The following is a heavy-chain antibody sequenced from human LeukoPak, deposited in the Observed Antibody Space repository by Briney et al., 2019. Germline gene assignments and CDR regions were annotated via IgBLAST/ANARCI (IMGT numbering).Heavy chain of an antibody. Sequence: GESLKISCKGSGYSFTNYWIGWVRQMPGKGLEWMGIIYPSDSDTTYSPSFQGQVTISADKSISTAYLQWGSLKASDTAMYYCARGPIVVVAAADTNWFDPWGQGTLVTVSS. CDR3: ARGPIVVVAAADTNWFDP. D-gene: IGHD2-2*01. CDR1: GYSFTNYW. V-gene: IGHV5-51*01. CDR2: IYPSDSDT. J-gene: IGHJ5*02.